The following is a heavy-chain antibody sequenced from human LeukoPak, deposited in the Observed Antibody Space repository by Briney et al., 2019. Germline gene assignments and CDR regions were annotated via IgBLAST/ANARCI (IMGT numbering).Heavy chain of an antibody. J-gene: IGHJ4*02. CDR2: LSYDGSNK. V-gene: IGHV3-30*04. D-gene: IGHD2-2*02. CDR1: GFTFSSYA. CDR3: ARDGSPYCSSTSCYILDY. Sequence: PGGSLRLSCAASGFTFSSYAMHWVRQAPGKGLEWVAVLSYDGSNKYYADSVKGRFTISRDNSKNTLYLQMNSLRAEDTAVYYCARDGSPYCSSTSCYILDYWGQGTLVTVSS.